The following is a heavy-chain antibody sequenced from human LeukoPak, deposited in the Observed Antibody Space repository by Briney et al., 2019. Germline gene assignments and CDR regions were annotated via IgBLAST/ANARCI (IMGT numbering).Heavy chain of an antibody. V-gene: IGHV4-34*01. CDR2: INHSGST. CDR3: AKSNGYGLIDI. D-gene: IGHD3-10*01. CDR1: GGSFSGYY. J-gene: IGHJ3*02. Sequence: PSETLSLTCAVYGGSFSGYYWSWIRQPPGKGLEWIGEINHSGSTNYSPSLKSRVTISLDTSRNRFSLKLNSVTAADTAVYYCAKSNGYGLIDIWGQGTMVTVSS.